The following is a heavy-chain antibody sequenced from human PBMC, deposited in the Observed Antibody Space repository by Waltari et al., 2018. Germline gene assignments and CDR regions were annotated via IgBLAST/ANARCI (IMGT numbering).Heavy chain of an antibody. J-gene: IGHJ4*02. Sequence: QVQLVQSGAEVKKPGSSVKVSCNASGGTFSSYAISWLRQAPGQGLEWMGGIIPIFGTANYAQKCQGRVTITTDESTSTAYMELSSLRSEDTAVYYCATNPRTGQRFDYWGQGTLVTVSS. CDR3: ATNPRTGQRFDY. D-gene: IGHD1-1*01. V-gene: IGHV1-69*05. CDR2: IIPIFGTA. CDR1: GGTFSSYA.